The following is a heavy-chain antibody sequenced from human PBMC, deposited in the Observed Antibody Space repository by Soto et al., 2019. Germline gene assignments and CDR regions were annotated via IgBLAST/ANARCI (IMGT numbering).Heavy chain of an antibody. Sequence: SETLSLTCTVSGGSIIDGDYYWSWIRQSPGKGLEWIGYISNSGSSYYNPSLKGRLTTSLDTSKNQLSLHLSSVTAADTAVYYCARVGTIFGIVSNNWFDPWGQGILVTVSS. CDR3: ARVGTIFGIVSNNWFDP. V-gene: IGHV4-30-4*01. D-gene: IGHD3-3*01. CDR2: ISNSGSS. J-gene: IGHJ5*02. CDR1: GGSIIDGDYY.